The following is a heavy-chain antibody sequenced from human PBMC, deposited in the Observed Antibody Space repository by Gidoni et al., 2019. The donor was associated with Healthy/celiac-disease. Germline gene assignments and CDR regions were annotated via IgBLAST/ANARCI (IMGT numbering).Heavy chain of an antibody. D-gene: IGHD3-22*01. V-gene: IGHV3-23*04. CDR2: ISGSGGST. J-gene: IGHJ4*02. CDR3: AKFPYYYDSSGYYYILYFDY. Sequence: EVQLVESGGGLVQPGGSLRLSCAASGFTFSSYAMSWVRQAPGKGLEWVSAISGSGGSTYYADSVKGRFTISRDNSKNTLYLQMNSLRAEDTAVYYCAKFPYYYDSSGYYYILYFDYWGQGTLVTVSS. CDR1: GFTFSSYA.